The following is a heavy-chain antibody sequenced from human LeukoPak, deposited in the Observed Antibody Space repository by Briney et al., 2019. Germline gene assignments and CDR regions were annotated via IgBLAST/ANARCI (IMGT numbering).Heavy chain of an antibody. V-gene: IGHV4-59*08. CDR3: ARRHSGGWFYY. Sequence: PSETLSLTCTVSGGSISSYYWDWIRQPPGRGLEWIGNIYRSGSTSYNPSLKSRVTISVDTSKNQFSLKVNSVTAADTAVYYCARRHSGGWFYYWGQGTLVTVSS. CDR1: GGSISSYY. D-gene: IGHD6-19*01. J-gene: IGHJ4*02. CDR2: IYRSGST.